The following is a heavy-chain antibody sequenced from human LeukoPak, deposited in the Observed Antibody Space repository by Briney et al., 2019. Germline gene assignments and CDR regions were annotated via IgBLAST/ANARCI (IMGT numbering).Heavy chain of an antibody. J-gene: IGHJ6*02. CDR3: ARDILTGYYSYGMDV. CDR2: INPNSGGT. Sequence: ASVKVSCKASGYTFTGYYMHWVRQAPGQGLEWMGRINPNSGGTNYAQKFQGRVTMTRDTSISTAYMELSRLRSDDTAVYYCARDILTGYYSYGMDVWGQGTTVTVSS. CDR1: GYTFTGYY. V-gene: IGHV1-2*06. D-gene: IGHD3-9*01.